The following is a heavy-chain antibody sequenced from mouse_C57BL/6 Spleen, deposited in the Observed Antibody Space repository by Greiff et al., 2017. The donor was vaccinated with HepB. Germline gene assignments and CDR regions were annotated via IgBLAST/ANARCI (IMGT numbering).Heavy chain of an antibody. J-gene: IGHJ1*03. D-gene: IGHD1-1*01. CDR1: GFNINDYY. V-gene: IGHV14-2*01. Sequence: VQLQQSGAELVKPGASVKLSCTASGFNINDYYMHWVKQKTEQGLEWIGRIDPEDGETKYAPKFQGKANITADTSSNTAYLQLSSLTSEDTAVYYCATAYYGSRDGYFDVWGTGTTVTVSS. CDR3: ATAYYGSRDGYFDV. CDR2: IDPEDGET.